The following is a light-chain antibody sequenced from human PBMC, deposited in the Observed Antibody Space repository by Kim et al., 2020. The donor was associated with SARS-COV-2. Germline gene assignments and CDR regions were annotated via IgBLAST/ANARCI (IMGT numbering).Light chain of an antibody. CDR3: QQTHSLPLT. Sequence: GDRVTITGRASQRISAYLNWYQQKPGKAPKLLISSASDVRSGVPSRFSGSGSGTEFTLTINGLRPEDFAVYYCQQTHSLPLTFGAGTKVDIK. V-gene: IGKV1-39*01. J-gene: IGKJ4*01. CDR1: QRISAY. CDR2: SAS.